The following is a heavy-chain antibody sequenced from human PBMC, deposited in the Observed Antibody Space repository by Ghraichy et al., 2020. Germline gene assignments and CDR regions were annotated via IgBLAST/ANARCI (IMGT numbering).Heavy chain of an antibody. CDR2: IYYSGST. CDR3: ARARHYDFWSGLDSFDI. D-gene: IGHD3-3*01. J-gene: IGHJ3*02. CDR1: GGSISSYH. V-gene: IGHV4-59*01. Sequence: SEPLSLTCTISGGSISSYHWSWIRQPPGKGLEWIGHIYYSGSTNYNPSIKSRVIISVDTFRDQFSLKLSSVTAADTALYFCARARHYDFWSGLDSFDIWGQGTMVTVSS.